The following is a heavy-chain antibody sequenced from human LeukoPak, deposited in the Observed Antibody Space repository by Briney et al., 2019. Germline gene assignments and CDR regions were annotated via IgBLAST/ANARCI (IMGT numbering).Heavy chain of an antibody. Sequence: SETLSLTCAVYGVSLRGYYWSWIRQSPEKGLEWIGEVNHEWDSIYSPSLKSRLTLSVDMSKNQFSLNLRSVTAADTAVYFCARGSNYVSDYYFDVWGKGTTVIVSS. CDR3: ARGSNYVSDYYFDV. D-gene: IGHD4-11*01. J-gene: IGHJ6*03. CDR1: GVSLRGYY. CDR2: VNHEWDS. V-gene: IGHV4-34*01.